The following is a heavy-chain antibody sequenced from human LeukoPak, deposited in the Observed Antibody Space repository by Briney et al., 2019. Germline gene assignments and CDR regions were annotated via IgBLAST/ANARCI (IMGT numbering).Heavy chain of an antibody. V-gene: IGHV4-34*01. CDR1: GGSISSYY. Sequence: SETLSLTCTVSGGSISSYYWSWISQPPGKGLEWIGEINHSGSTNYNPSLKSRVTISIDTSKNHFSLKLSSVTAADTAVYYCAREGYSSGPYYFDYWGQGTLVTVSS. D-gene: IGHD5-18*01. CDR2: INHSGST. J-gene: IGHJ4*02. CDR3: AREGYSSGPYYFDY.